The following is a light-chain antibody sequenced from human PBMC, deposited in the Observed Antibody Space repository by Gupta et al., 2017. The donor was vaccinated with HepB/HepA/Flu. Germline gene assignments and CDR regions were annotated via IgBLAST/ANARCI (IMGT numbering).Light chain of an antibody. J-gene: IGKJ1*01. Sequence: DIQMTQSPSTLSASVGDRVTITCRASQSISSWLAWYQQKPGKAPKLLIYKASSLESGVPSRFSGSGSGTEFTLTISSLQPDDFATYYCKHQWTFGQGTKVEIK. CDR3: KHQWT. CDR2: KAS. CDR1: QSISSW. V-gene: IGKV1-5*03.